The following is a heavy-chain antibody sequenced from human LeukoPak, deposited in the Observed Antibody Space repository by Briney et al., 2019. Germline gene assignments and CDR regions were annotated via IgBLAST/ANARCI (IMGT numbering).Heavy chain of an antibody. V-gene: IGHV4-59*08. Sequence: PSETLSLTCTVSGGFISSYYWSWIRQPPGKGLEWIGYIYYSGSTNYNPSLKSRVTISVDTSKNQFSLKLSSVTAADTAVYYCARGTYGFSDYWGQGTLVTVSS. CDR2: IYYSGST. J-gene: IGHJ4*02. D-gene: IGHD4-17*01. CDR3: ARGTYGFSDY. CDR1: GGFISSYY.